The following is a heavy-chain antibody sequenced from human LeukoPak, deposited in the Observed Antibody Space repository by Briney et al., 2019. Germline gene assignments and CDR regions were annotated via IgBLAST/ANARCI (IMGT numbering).Heavy chain of an antibody. V-gene: IGHV3-7*03. CDR3: ARSSYSSSSSV. D-gene: IGHD6-6*01. CDR1: GFTFSGFW. J-gene: IGHJ3*01. Sequence: GGSLRLSCAVSGFTFSGFWMSWSRQAPGKGLEWVASINSDGSEGYYADVVKGRFTISRDNAKNSLYLQINSLRAEDTAVYYCARSSYSSSSSVWGQGTTVTVSS. CDR2: INSDGSEG.